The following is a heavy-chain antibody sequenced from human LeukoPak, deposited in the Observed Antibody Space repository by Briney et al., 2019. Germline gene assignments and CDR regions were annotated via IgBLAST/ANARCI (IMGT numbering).Heavy chain of an antibody. CDR2: ISAYNGNT. CDR3: ARETGSYKRNYFDY. Sequence: GASVKVSCKASGYTFTSYGISWVRQAPGQGLEWMGLISAYNGNTNYAQKLQGRVTMTTDTSTSTAYMEVRSLRSDDTAVYYCARETGSYKRNYFDYWGQGALVTVSS. J-gene: IGHJ4*02. V-gene: IGHV1-18*04. CDR1: GYTFTSYG. D-gene: IGHD3-9*01.